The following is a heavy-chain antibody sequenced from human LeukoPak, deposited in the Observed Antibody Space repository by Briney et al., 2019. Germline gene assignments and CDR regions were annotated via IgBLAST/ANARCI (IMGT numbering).Heavy chain of an antibody. V-gene: IGHV4-59*01. CDR1: GVSFSGYH. D-gene: IGHD5-18*01. CDR2: IYDSGST. J-gene: IGHJ6*02. CDR3: ARARQPYYYYGMDV. Sequence: PSETLSLTCAVYGVSFSGYHWSWFRQAPGKGLEWIGYIYDSGSTNFNPSLKSRVTISVDTSKNQFSLKLSSVTAADTAVYYCARARQPYYYYGMDVWGQGTTVTVSS.